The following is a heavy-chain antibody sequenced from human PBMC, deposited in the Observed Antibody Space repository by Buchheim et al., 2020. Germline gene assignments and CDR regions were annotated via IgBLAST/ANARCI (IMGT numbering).Heavy chain of an antibody. V-gene: IGHV3-48*01. J-gene: IGHJ4*02. Sequence: EVQLVESGGGLVQPGGSLRLSCAASGFTFSSYSMNWVRQAPGKGLEWVSYISSSSTIYYADSVKGRFTISRDNAKNSLYLQMNSLRAEDTAVYYCAKGTPYYYDSSGYYNFDYWGQGTL. CDR3: AKGTPYYYDSSGYYNFDY. CDR2: ISSSSTI. CDR1: GFTFSSYS. D-gene: IGHD3-22*01.